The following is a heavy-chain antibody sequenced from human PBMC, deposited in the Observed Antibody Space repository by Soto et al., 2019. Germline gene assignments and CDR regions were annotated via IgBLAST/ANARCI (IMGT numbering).Heavy chain of an antibody. J-gene: IGHJ4*02. Sequence: GASVKVSCKASGYTFTSYAMHWVRQAPGQRLEWMGWINAGNGNTKYSQKFQGRVTITRDTSASTAYMELSSLRSEDTAVYYCARLSGYDPSFDYGGQGTRVTVPS. D-gene: IGHD5-12*01. V-gene: IGHV1-3*01. CDR3: ARLSGYDPSFDY. CDR1: GYTFTSYA. CDR2: INAGNGNT.